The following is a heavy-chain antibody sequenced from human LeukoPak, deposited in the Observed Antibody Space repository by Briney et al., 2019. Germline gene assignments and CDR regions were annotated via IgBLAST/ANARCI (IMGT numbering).Heavy chain of an antibody. J-gene: IGHJ4*02. Sequence: GGSLRLSCAASGFTFSSYWMHWVRQAPGKGLVWVSRINSDGSSTSYADSVKGRFTISRDNAKNTLYLQMNSLRAEDTVVYYCARYSPGRYCSSTSCYGTYYFDYWGQGTLVTVSS. D-gene: IGHD2-2*01. V-gene: IGHV3-74*01. CDR3: ARYSPGRYCSSTSCYGTYYFDY. CDR2: INSDGSST. CDR1: GFTFSSYW.